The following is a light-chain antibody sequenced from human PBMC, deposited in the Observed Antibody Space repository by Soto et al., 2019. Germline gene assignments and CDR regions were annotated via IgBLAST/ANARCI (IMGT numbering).Light chain of an antibody. CDR1: QSVSSY. Sequence: DIGLTQSAFTLSWSPGERATLSCEASQSVSSYLAWYQQKPVQAPRLLVYGAFNRATGIPARFSGSGSGTDFTLTISSLEPEDSAVYYCQQRNIWPPVTFGHGTRLEI. J-gene: IGKJ5*01. CDR3: QQRNIWPPVT. V-gene: IGKV3-11*01. CDR2: GAF.